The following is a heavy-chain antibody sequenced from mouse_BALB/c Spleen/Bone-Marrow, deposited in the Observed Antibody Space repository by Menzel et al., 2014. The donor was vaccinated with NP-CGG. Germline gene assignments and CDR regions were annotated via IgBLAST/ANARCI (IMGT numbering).Heavy chain of an antibody. V-gene: IGHV1-69*02. J-gene: IGHJ2*01. CDR3: TRSYGSSYEYYFDY. Sequence: QVQLKEPGAELVRPGASVKLSCKASGYTFTSYWINWVKQRPGQGLEWIGNIYPSDSYANYNQKFKDKATLTVDKSSSTAYMQLSSPTSEDSAVYYCTRSYGSSYEYYFDYWGQGTTLTVSS. D-gene: IGHD1-1*01. CDR1: GYTFTSYW. CDR2: IYPSDSYA.